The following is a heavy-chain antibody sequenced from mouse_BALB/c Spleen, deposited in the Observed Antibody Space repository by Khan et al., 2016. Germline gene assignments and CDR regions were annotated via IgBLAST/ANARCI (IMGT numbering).Heavy chain of an antibody. CDR2: ISSGGSYT. V-gene: IGHV5-6*01. Sequence: EVELVESGGDLVKPGGSLKLSCAASGFTFSSYGMSWVRQTPDKRLEWVATISSGGSYTYYPDSVKGRFTISRDNAKNTLYLQMSSLKSEDTAMYYCARNSDYCSSYKYYFYYWGQGTTLTVSS. CDR1: GFTFSSYG. D-gene: IGHD1-1*01. CDR3: ARNSDYCSSYKYYFYY. J-gene: IGHJ2*01.